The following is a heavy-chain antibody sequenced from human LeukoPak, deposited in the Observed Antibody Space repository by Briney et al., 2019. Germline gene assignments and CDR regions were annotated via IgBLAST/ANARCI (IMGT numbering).Heavy chain of an antibody. V-gene: IGHV3-21*01. CDR1: GFTFSSYS. D-gene: IGHD2-2*01. CDR3: AREHCSSTSCYSYWYFDL. Sequence: GGSLRLSCAASGFTFSSYSMNWVRQAPGKGLEWVSSISSSSSCIYYADSVKGRFTISRDNAKNSLYLQMNSLRAEDTAVYYCAREHCSSTSCYSYWYFDLWGRGTLVTVSS. CDR2: ISSSSSCI. J-gene: IGHJ2*01.